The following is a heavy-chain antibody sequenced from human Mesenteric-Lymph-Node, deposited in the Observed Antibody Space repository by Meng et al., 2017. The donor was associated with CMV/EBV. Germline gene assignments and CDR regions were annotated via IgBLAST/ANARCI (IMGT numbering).Heavy chain of an antibody. CDR1: GYTFNTYS. CDR2: MNPNSGNT. V-gene: IGHV1-8*03. D-gene: IGHD3-16*01. Sequence: ASVKVSCKASGYTFNTYSIHWVRQAPGQGLEWMGWMNPNSGNTGYAQKFQGRVTITTNTSISTAYMELSSLRSEDTAVYYCARGRRGGKYYFDYWGQGTLVTVSS. J-gene: IGHJ4*02. CDR3: ARGRRGGKYYFDY.